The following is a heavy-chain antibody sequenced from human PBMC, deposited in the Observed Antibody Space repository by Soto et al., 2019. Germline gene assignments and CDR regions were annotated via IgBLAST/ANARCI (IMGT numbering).Heavy chain of an antibody. D-gene: IGHD5-18*01. CDR1: GYTFTGYY. CDR3: ARGGPSYGYHHHDAFDI. V-gene: IGHV1-2*02. J-gene: IGHJ3*02. Sequence: ASVKVSCKASGYTFTGYYMHWVRQAPGQGLEWMGWINPNSGGTNYAQKFQGRVTMTRDTSISTAYMELSRLRSDDTAVHYCARGGPSYGYHHHDAFDIWGQGTMVTVSS. CDR2: INPNSGGT.